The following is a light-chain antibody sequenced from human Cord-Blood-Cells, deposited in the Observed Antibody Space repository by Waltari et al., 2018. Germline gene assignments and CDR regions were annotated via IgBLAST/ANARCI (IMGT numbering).Light chain of an antibody. CDR2: GKH. J-gene: IGLJ3*02. V-gene: IGLV3-19*01. CDR1: SLRSYY. Sequence: SSELTQDPAVSVALGQTVRITCQGDSLRSYYASWYQQKPGQAPVLVIYGKHNRPSGIPDRFSGSSLGNTASLTIPGAQAEDEAYYYCNTRDSSGNHWVFGGGTKLTVL. CDR3: NTRDSSGNHWV.